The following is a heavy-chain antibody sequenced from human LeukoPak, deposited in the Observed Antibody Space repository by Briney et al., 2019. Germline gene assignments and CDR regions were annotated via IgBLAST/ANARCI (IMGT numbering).Heavy chain of an antibody. CDR3: AKVLYGDYEGYFDY. Sequence: GGSLRLSCAVSGFAFGSEAMSWVRQSPARGLEWVASISPGGGTTYYADSVKGRFTISKDNSKNTLYLQMNSLRAEDTAVYYCAKVLYGDYEGYFDYWGQGTLVTVSS. J-gene: IGHJ4*02. CDR1: GFAFGSEA. V-gene: IGHV3-23*01. D-gene: IGHD4-17*01. CDR2: ISPGGGTT.